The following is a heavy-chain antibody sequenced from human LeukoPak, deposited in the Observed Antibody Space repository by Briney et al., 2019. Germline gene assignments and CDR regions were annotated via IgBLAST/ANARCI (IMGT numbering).Heavy chain of an antibody. Sequence: GGSLRLSCAASGFTFSSYAMSWVRQPPGKGLEWVSAISGSGGSTYYADSVKGRFTISRDNSKNTLYLQMNSLRAEDTAVYYCAKEEDVVVVPAANHYWGQGTLVTVSS. J-gene: IGHJ4*02. D-gene: IGHD2-2*01. CDR1: GFTFSSYA. CDR3: AKEEDVVVVPAANHY. V-gene: IGHV3-23*01. CDR2: ISGSGGST.